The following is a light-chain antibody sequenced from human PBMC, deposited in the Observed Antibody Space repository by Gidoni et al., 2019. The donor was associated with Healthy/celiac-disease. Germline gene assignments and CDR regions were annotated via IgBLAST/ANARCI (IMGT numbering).Light chain of an antibody. V-gene: IGLV3-21*03. J-gene: IGLJ1*01. Sequence: SSVLTQPPSVSVAPGKTARITCGGNNSGSKSVHWYQQKPGQAPVLVVYDDSDRPSGIPERFSGSNSGNTATLTISRVEAGDEADYYCQVWDSSSDPSYVFGTGTKVTVL. CDR1: NSGSKS. CDR3: QVWDSSSDPSYV. CDR2: DDS.